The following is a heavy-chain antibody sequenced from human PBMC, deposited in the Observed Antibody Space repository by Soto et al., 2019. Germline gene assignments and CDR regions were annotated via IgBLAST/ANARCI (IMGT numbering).Heavy chain of an antibody. D-gene: IGHD6-13*01. V-gene: IGHV4-59*01. CDR3: ASVSRGGYI. CDR2: IYYSGST. Sequence: QVQLQESGPGLVKPSETLSLTCTVSGGSISSYYWSWIRQPPGKGLEWIGYIYYSGSTNYNPSLKXLXTXQVDTSKNQFSLKLSSVTAADTAVYYCASVSRGGYIWGQGTLVTVSS. J-gene: IGHJ4*02. CDR1: GGSISSYY.